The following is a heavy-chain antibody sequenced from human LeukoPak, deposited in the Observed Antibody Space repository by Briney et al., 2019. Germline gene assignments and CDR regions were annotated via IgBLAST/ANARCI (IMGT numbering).Heavy chain of an antibody. CDR3: ARHVVLGDGWGWFDP. V-gene: IGHV4-39*01. J-gene: IGHJ5*02. CDR2: IYYSGST. D-gene: IGHD2-21*02. CDR1: GVSISSSNSY. Sequence: PSETLSLTCTVSGVSISSSNSYWGWIRQPPGKGLEWIGSIYYSGSTYYNPSLKSRVTISVDTSKNQFSLKLSSVTAADTAVYYCARHVVLGDGWGWFDPWGQGTLVTVSS.